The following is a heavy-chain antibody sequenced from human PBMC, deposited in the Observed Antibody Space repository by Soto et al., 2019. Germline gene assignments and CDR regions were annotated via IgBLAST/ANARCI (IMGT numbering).Heavy chain of an antibody. Sequence: TSETLSLTCTVSGGSISSSNCYTGVRQPSRKGLEWIGEIHHTGSTNYNPSLKSRLTVSQDQSKNQFTLMLTPVTAADTAIYYCARTGYSVHDSSGLIDCWGQGTLVTVSS. J-gene: IGHJ4*02. CDR2: IHHTGST. CDR3: ARTGYSVHDSSGLIDC. D-gene: IGHD3-22*01. CDR1: GGSISSSNC. V-gene: IGHV4-4*02.